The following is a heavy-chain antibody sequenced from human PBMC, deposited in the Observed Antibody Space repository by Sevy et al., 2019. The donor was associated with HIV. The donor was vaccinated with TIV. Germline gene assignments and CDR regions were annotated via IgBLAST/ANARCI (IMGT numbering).Heavy chain of an antibody. D-gene: IGHD3-3*01. V-gene: IGHV3-15*01. CDR1: GFTFSNAW. CDR3: TTGRLFGVVIPSIDY. Sequence: GGSLRLSCAASGFTFSNAWMSWVRQAPGKGLEWVGRIKSKTVGGTTDYAAPVKGRFTISRDDSKNTLYLQMNSLKSEDAAVYYCTTGRLFGVVIPSIDYWGQGTLVTVSS. J-gene: IGHJ4*02. CDR2: IKSKTVGGTT.